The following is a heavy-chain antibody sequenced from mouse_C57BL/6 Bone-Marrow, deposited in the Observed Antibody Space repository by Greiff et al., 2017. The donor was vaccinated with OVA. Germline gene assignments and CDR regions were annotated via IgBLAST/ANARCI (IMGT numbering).Heavy chain of an antibody. CDR1: GYTFTDYY. CDR3: ARRRGCDFDY. CDR2: INPNNGGT. J-gene: IGHJ2*01. Sequence: VQLQQSGPELVKPGASVKISCKASGYTFTDYYMNWVKQSHGKSLEWIGDINPNNGGTSYNQKFKGKATLTVDKSSSTAYMELRSLTSEDSAVYYCARRRGCDFDYWGQGTTLTVSS. V-gene: IGHV1-26*01.